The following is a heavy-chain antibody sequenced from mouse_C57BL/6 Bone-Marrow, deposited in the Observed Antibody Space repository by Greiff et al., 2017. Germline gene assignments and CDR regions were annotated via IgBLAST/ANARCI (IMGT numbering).Heavy chain of an antibody. V-gene: IGHV1-22*01. CDR1: GYTFTDYN. CDR2: INPNNGGT. Sequence: EVQLQQSGPELVKPGASVKMSCKASGYTFTDYNMHWVKQSHGKSLEWIGYINPNNGGTSYNQKFKGKATLTVNKSSSTAYMELRSLTSEDSAVYYCATYDGTTGGFYAMDYWGQGTSVTVSS. J-gene: IGHJ4*01. D-gene: IGHD2-3*01. CDR3: ATYDGTTGGFYAMDY.